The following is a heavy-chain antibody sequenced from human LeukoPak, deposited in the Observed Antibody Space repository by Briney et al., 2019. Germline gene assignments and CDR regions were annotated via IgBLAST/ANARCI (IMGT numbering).Heavy chain of an antibody. Sequence: SVKVSCKASGGTFSSYAISWVRQAPGQGLEWMGGIIPIFGTANYAQKFQGRVTITADESTSTAYMELSSLRSEDTAVYYCATAFGLRFLEWLLYDYWGQGTLVTVSS. CDR1: GGTFSSYA. CDR3: ATAFGLRFLEWLLYDY. D-gene: IGHD3-3*01. J-gene: IGHJ4*02. V-gene: IGHV1-69*13. CDR2: IIPIFGTA.